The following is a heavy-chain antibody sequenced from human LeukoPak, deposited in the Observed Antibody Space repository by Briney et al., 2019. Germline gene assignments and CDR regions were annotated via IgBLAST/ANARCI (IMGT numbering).Heavy chain of an antibody. CDR2: FDPEDGET. Sequence: ASVKVSCKVSGYTLTELSMHWVRQAPGKGLEWMGGFDPEDGETIYAQEFQGRVTMTEDTSTDTAYMELSGLRSEDTAVYYCVLSSGWYDIAFDIWGQGTMVTVSS. V-gene: IGHV1-24*01. J-gene: IGHJ3*02. D-gene: IGHD6-19*01. CDR3: VLSSGWYDIAFDI. CDR1: GYTLTELS.